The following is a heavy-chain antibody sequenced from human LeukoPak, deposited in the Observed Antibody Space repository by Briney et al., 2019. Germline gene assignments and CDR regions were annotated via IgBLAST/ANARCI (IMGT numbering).Heavy chain of an antibody. D-gene: IGHD2-2*01. CDR1: GFTFSSYA. CDR3: AKPFFSVSVVPAANRGGAFDI. CDR2: ISGSGGST. J-gene: IGHJ3*02. V-gene: IGHV3-23*01. Sequence: GGSLRLSCAASGFTFSSYAMSWVRQAPGKGLEWVSAISGSGGSTYYADSVKGRFTISRDNSKNTLYLQMNSLRAEDTAVYYCAKPFFSVSVVPAANRGGAFDIWGQGTMVTVSS.